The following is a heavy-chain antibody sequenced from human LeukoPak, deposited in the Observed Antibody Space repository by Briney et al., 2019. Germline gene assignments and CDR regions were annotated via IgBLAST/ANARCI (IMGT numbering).Heavy chain of an antibody. Sequence: PSETLSLTCTVSGGSISSYYWSWIRQPPGKGLEWIGYIYYSGSTNYNPSLKSRVTISVDTSKNQFSLKLSSVTAADTAVYYCARTGSTSLSFDYWGQGTLVTVSS. CDR2: IYYSGST. D-gene: IGHD2-2*01. CDR3: ARTGSTSLSFDY. J-gene: IGHJ4*02. CDR1: GGSISSYY. V-gene: IGHV4-59*01.